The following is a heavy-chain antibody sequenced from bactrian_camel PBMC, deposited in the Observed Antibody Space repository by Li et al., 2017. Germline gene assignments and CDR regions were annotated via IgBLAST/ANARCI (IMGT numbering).Heavy chain of an antibody. CDR3: AADTRSARWYSIRLGSRPLLT. Sequence: QVQLVESGGGSVQAGGSLKLSCAASGYISSTCRMGWYRQGPAKEREGVALIDTNGATTYADSVTGRFTVSKDNAKNTLYLQMNSLEPEDTAIYYCAADTRSARWYSIRLGSRPLLTGARGPRSPSP. CDR1: GYISSTCR. V-gene: IGHV3S53*01. CDR2: IDTNGAT. D-gene: IGHD1*01. J-gene: IGHJ6*01.